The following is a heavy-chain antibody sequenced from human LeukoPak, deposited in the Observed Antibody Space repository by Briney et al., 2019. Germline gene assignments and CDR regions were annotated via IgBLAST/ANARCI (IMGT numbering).Heavy chain of an antibody. Sequence: ASVKVSCKASGYTFTGYYMHWVRQAPGQGLEWMGWINPNSGGTNYAQKFQGRVTMTRDTSINTAYMELSRLRSDDTAVYYCARVLQSSSGWYAPSDYWGQGTLVTVSS. CDR3: ARVLQSSSGWYAPSDY. D-gene: IGHD6-19*01. CDR2: INPNSGGT. V-gene: IGHV1-2*02. J-gene: IGHJ4*02. CDR1: GYTFTGYY.